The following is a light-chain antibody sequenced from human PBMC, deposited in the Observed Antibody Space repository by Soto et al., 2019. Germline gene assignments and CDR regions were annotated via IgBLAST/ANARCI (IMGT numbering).Light chain of an antibody. CDR2: SNN. V-gene: IGLV1-44*01. Sequence: QSVLTQPPSASGTPGQRVTISCSGSSSNIGSNTVNWYQQIPGTAPKLLIYSNNQRPSGVPDRCSVSKSGTSASLAISGHQSEDEGDYYFAAWDDSRNVYVFGTGTTLTVL. J-gene: IGLJ1*01. CDR1: SSNIGSNT. CDR3: AAWDDSRNVYV.